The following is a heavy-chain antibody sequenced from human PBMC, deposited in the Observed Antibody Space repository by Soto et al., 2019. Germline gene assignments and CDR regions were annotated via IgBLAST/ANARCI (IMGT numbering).Heavy chain of an antibody. CDR2: ISGSGGST. CDR1: GFTFSSYA. J-gene: IGHJ3*02. V-gene: IGHV3-23*01. D-gene: IGHD2-2*01. CDR3: AKDSFVVVPAGDAFDI. Sequence: GGSLRLSCAASGFTFSSYAMSWVRQAPGKGLEWVSAISGSGGSTYYADSVKGRFTISRDNSKNTLYLQMNSLRAEDTAVYYCAKDSFVVVPAGDAFDIWGQGTMVTVSS.